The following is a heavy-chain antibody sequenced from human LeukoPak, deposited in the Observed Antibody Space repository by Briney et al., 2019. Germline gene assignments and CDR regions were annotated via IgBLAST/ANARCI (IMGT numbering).Heavy chain of an antibody. CDR2: IKQDGSEK. D-gene: IGHD1-7*01. Sequence: GGSLRLSCAASGFTFSNYWMSWVRQTPGKGLEWVANIKQDGSEKHYVDSVKGRFTISRDNAKNSLYLRMSNLRAEDTAVYYCASNWNYVRGYGMDVWGQGTTVTVSS. CDR1: GFTFSNYW. CDR3: ASNWNYVRGYGMDV. V-gene: IGHV3-7*01. J-gene: IGHJ6*02.